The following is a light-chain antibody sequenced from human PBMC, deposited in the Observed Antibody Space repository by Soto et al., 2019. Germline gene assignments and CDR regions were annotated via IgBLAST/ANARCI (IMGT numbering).Light chain of an antibody. J-gene: IGLJ1*01. V-gene: IGLV2-8*01. CDR2: EVN. Sequence: QSALTQPPSASGSPGQSVTISCTGTSSDVGGYNFVSWYQQYPGKVPKLMVYEVNKRPSGVPDRFSGSKSGNTASLTVSGRQADDEADYYCTSYAGGNNVFGTGTKVTVL. CDR1: SSDVGGYNF. CDR3: TSYAGGNNV.